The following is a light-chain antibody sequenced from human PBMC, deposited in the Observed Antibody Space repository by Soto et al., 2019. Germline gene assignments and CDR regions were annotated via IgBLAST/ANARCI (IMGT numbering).Light chain of an antibody. CDR3: QQYDNLPLT. V-gene: IGKV1-33*01. CDR2: DTS. J-gene: IGKJ4*01. Sequence: DLQMTQSPSSLSASVGDRVTITCQASQDIGNYLNWYQQKAGKAPKVLIYDTSNLETGVPSRFSGSGSGTEFSFPFSSLQAEDFATYYCQQYDNLPLTFGGGTKVEIK. CDR1: QDIGNY.